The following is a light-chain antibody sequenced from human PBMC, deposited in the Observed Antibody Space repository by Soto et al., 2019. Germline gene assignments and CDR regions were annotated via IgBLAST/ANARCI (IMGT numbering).Light chain of an antibody. CDR1: QSISNK. CDR3: QQYNSYWT. J-gene: IGKJ1*01. CDR2: DAS. Sequence: DIQMTQSPSTLSASIGDRVTITCRASQSISNKLAWYQQKPGKAPKLLIYDASSLESGVPSRFSGSGSGTEFTLTVSSLQPDDFSTYYCQQYNSYWTFGQGTKVDI. V-gene: IGKV1-5*01.